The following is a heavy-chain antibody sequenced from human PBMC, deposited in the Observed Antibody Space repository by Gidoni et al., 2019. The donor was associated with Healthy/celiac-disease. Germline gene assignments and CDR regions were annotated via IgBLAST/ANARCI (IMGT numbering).Heavy chain of an antibody. J-gene: IGHJ4*02. Sequence: LQLQESAPGLVKPSETLSRTCTVPGGPISSYYWTWIRQPPGKGLEWIGYIYYSGSTNYNPSLKSRVTISVDTSKNQFSLKLSSVTAADTAVYYCARDGPIAARPFDYWGQGTLVTVSS. D-gene: IGHD6-6*01. CDR2: IYYSGST. CDR3: ARDGPIAARPFDY. V-gene: IGHV4-59*01. CDR1: GGPISSYY.